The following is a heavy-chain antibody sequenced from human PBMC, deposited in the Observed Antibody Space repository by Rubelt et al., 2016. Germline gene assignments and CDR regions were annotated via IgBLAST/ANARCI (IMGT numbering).Heavy chain of an antibody. D-gene: IGHD1-26*01. J-gene: IGHJ4*02. CDR3: ARAGGCYRLDC. CDR1: GFTFSTYS. CDR2: ISGSTSTI. V-gene: IGHV3-48*04. Sequence: EVQLVESGGGLVQPGGSLRLSCAASGFTFSTYSMNWVRQAPGKGLEWLSYISGSTSTIFYADSVKGRFTIARDNAKNSLYLQMDSLGAEDTAVYYCARAGGCYRLDCWGQGTLVTVSS.